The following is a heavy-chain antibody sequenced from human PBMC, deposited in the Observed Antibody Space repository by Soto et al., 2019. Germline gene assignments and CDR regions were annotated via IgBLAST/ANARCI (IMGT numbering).Heavy chain of an antibody. D-gene: IGHD3-22*01. J-gene: IGHJ4*02. CDR2: RYYGGST. Sequence: QLQLQESGPGLVKPSETLSLTCTVSGGSISSSGYYWGWIRQPPGKGLEWIGSRYYGGSTYYNPSLRSRVTISVDTSKNQFSLKLSSVTAADTALYYCARHGISRDSSGDWGQGTLVTVSS. V-gene: IGHV4-39*01. CDR3: ARHGISRDSSGD. CDR1: GGSISSSGYY.